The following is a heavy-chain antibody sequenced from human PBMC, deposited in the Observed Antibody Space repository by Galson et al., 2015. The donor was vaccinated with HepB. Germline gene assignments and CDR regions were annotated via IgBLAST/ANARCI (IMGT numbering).Heavy chain of an antibody. Sequence: SVKVSCKASGYTFTSYYMHWVRQAPGQGLEWMGIINPSGGSTSYAQKFQGRVTMTRDTSTSTVYMELSSLRSEDTAVYYCARDLRTSGSYYPLDYWGQGTLVTVSS. CDR2: INPSGGST. CDR1: GYTFTSYY. CDR3: ARDLRTSGSYYPLDY. J-gene: IGHJ4*02. V-gene: IGHV1-46*01. D-gene: IGHD1-26*01.